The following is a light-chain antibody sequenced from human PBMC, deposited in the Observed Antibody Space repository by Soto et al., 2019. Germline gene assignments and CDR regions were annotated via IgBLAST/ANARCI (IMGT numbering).Light chain of an antibody. Sequence: EIVWTQSPGTLPLSPGERATLSCRASQSVSSNYLVWYQQKPGQAARTLIYGASSRATGIQDRFSGSGSGTDVAVTIVRLEPEDFVVYYCQQYANSPFSFEQGIKLEIK. CDR2: GAS. J-gene: IGKJ2*01. CDR1: QSVSSNY. CDR3: QQYANSPFS. V-gene: IGKV3-20*01.